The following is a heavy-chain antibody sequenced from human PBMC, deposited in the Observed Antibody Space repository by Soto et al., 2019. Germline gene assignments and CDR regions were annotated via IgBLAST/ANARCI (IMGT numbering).Heavy chain of an antibody. CDR3: AREGDGSRWFNYFDY. CDR1: GFTFSSYS. CDR2: ISSSGSYI. D-gene: IGHD6-13*01. Sequence: GGSLRLSCAASGFTFSSYSMNWVRQAPGKGLEWVSSISSSGSYIYYADSVRGRFTISRDNAKNSLYLQMNSLRAEDTAVYYCAREGDGSRWFNYFDYWGQGTQVTVSS. V-gene: IGHV3-21*01. J-gene: IGHJ4*02.